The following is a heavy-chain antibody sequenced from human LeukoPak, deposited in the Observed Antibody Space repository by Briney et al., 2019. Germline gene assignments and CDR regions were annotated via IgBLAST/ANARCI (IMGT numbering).Heavy chain of an antibody. J-gene: IGHJ3*02. CDR2: INPSGGST. V-gene: IGHV1-46*01. CDR1: GYTFTSYY. Sequence: ASVKVSCKASGYTFTSYYMHWVRQAPGQGLEWMGIINPSGGSTSYAQKFQGRVTMTRDMSTSTVYMELSSLRSEDTAVYYCARDGEEGRITIFGVVTEDAFDIWGQGTMVTVSS. D-gene: IGHD3-3*01. CDR3: ARDGEEGRITIFGVVTEDAFDI.